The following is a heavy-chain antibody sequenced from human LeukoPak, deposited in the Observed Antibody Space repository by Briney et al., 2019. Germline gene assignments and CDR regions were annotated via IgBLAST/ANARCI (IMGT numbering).Heavy chain of an antibody. D-gene: IGHD5-12*01. CDR3: ASSYGYAYYFEN. CDR1: GFTFSAYN. Sequence: GGSLRLSCAASGFTFSAYNMNWVRQAPGKGLEWVSYISSSSSTIYYADSVKGRFTISRDNAMKSLSLQMNSLRAEDSAVYYCASSYGYAYYFENWGQGTLVPVSS. CDR2: ISSSSSTI. J-gene: IGHJ4*02. V-gene: IGHV3-48*01.